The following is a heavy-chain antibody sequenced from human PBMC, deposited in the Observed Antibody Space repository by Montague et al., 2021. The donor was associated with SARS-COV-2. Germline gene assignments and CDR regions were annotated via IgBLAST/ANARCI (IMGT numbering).Heavy chain of an antibody. Sequence: ETLSLTCTVAGDSVSRSYWNWIRQSPGKGLEWIGNIYYYRSVNXNPSLKSRLSISLDTSKNQLSLTLTSVTAADTATYYCARQITMVREPFDSWGQGTLVLVSS. J-gene: IGHJ4*02. D-gene: IGHD3-10*01. V-gene: IGHV4-59*08. CDR1: GDSVSRSY. CDR2: IYYYRSV. CDR3: ARQITMVREPFDS.